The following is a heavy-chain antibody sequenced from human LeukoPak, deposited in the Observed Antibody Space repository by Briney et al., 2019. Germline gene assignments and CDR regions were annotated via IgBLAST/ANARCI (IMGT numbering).Heavy chain of an antibody. V-gene: IGHV3-48*04. CDR3: AELGITMIGGV. D-gene: IGHD3-10*02. CDR2: ISSSGSTI. J-gene: IGHJ6*04. CDR1: GFTFSDYG. Sequence: GGSLRLSCAASGFTFSDYGMHWVRQAPGKGLEWVSYISSSGSTIYYADSVKGRFTISRDNAKNSLYLQMNSLRAEDTAVYYCAELGITMIGGVWGKGTTVTISS.